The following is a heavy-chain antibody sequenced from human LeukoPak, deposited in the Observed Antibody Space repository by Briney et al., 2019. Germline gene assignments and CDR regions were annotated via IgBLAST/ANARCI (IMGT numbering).Heavy chain of an antibody. Sequence: SETLSLTCAVYGGSFSGYYWSWIRQPPGKGLEWIGEINHSGGTNYNPSLKSRVTISVDTSKNQFSLKLSSVTAADTAVYYCAREGYSSGWYVLRGTHRGPHNWFDPWGQGTLVTVSS. CDR1: GGSFSGYY. V-gene: IGHV4-34*01. CDR2: INHSGGT. D-gene: IGHD6-19*01. CDR3: AREGYSSGWYVLRGTHRGPHNWFDP. J-gene: IGHJ5*02.